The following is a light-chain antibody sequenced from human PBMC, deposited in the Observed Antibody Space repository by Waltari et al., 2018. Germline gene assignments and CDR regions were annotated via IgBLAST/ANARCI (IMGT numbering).Light chain of an antibody. Sequence: DIVMTQSPDSLAVSLCERATINCKSSQSVLYSSNNKNYLAWYQQKPGQPPKLLIYWASTRESGVPDRFSGSGSGTDFTLTISSLQAEDVAVYYCQQYYTVPPHTFGGGTKVEIK. CDR3: QQYYTVPPHT. J-gene: IGKJ4*01. V-gene: IGKV4-1*01. CDR2: WAS. CDR1: QSVLYSSNNKNY.